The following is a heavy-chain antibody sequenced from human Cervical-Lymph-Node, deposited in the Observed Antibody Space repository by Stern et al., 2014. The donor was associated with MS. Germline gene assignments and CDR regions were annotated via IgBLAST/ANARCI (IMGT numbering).Heavy chain of an antibody. D-gene: IGHD6-13*01. CDR1: GGTFSKFP. Sequence: QMPLVQSGAEVTKPGSSVKVSCKASGGTFSKFPSSWVRQAPGQGLEWMGGIFPVCAPPTYAQEFRGRVTITADVSTSTVYMELSSLRSDDTAVYYCALSSETSDRWYSLGYDLWGQGTLVTVSS. CDR2: IFPVCAPP. CDR3: ALSSETSDRWYSLGYDL. J-gene: IGHJ5*02. V-gene: IGHV1-69*01.